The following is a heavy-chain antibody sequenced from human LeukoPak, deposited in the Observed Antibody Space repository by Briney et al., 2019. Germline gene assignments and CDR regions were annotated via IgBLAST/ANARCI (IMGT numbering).Heavy chain of an antibody. J-gene: IGHJ5*02. D-gene: IGHD2-2*01. CDR1: GGSISSYY. CDR3: AGDIVVVPAARMINWFDP. CDR2: IYTSGST. Sequence: SETLSLTCTVSGGSISSYYWSWIRQPARKGLEWIGRIYTSGSTNYNPSLKSRVTMSVDTSKNQFSLKLSSVTAADTAVYYCAGDIVVVPAARMINWFDPWGQGTLVTVSS. V-gene: IGHV4-4*07.